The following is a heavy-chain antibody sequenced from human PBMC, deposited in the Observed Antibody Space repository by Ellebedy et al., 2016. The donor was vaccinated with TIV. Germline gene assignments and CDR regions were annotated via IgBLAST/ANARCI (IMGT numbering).Heavy chain of an antibody. CDR2: IKSKRDGETT. CDR3: TTTLTYYPDV. Sequence: PGGSLRLSCAASGFTFGRAWMNWVRQTPGKGLEWVGRIKSKRDGETTEYAAPVKGRFIISRDDSKNTLYLQMNSLKTEDTAVYYCTTTLTYYPDVWGPGTTVTVSS. CDR1: GFTFGRAW. D-gene: IGHD3-10*01. J-gene: IGHJ6*02. V-gene: IGHV3-15*07.